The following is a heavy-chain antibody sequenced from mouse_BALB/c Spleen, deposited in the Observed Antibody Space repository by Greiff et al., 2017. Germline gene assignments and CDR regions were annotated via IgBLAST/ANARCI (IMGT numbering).Heavy chain of an antibody. Sequence: QVHVKQSGAELAKPGASVKMSCKASGYTFTSYWMHWVKQRPGQGLEWIGYINPSTGYTEYNQKFKDKATLTADKSSSTAYMQLSSLTSEDSAVYYCARGGYYGYDYWGQGTTLTVSS. J-gene: IGHJ2*01. D-gene: IGHD2-2*01. CDR3: ARGGYYGYDY. CDR2: INPSTGYT. V-gene: IGHV1-7*01. CDR1: GYTFTSYW.